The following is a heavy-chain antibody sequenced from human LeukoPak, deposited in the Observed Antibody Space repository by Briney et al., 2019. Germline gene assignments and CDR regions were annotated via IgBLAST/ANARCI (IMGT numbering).Heavy chain of an antibody. CDR1: GYTFTSYY. J-gene: IGHJ4*02. CDR2: INPSGGST. V-gene: IGHV1-46*01. Sequence: ASVKVSCKASGYTFTSYYMHWVRQAPGQGLEWMGIINPSGGSTSYAQKFQGRVTMTRDTSISTAYMELSRLRSDDTAVYYCARGRRAERITIFGVAIDYWGQGTLVTVSS. CDR3: ARGRRAERITIFGVAIDY. D-gene: IGHD3-3*01.